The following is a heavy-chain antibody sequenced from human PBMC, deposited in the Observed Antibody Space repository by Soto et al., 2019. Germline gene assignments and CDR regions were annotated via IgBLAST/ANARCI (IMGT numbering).Heavy chain of an antibody. CDR2: INPDDSDV. CDR3: ARTPPGSVFDFDY. J-gene: IGHJ4*02. CDR1: GYRFTNYW. Sequence: EVQLLQSGAEVKKPGESLKISCKASGYRFTNYWIGWVRQMPGKGLEWMGFINPDDSDVRYSPSFQGQVTISTDKSISNAYLQWSSLKASDTAMYYCARTPPGSVFDFDYWGQGTLVTVSS. V-gene: IGHV5-51*03. D-gene: IGHD6-19*01.